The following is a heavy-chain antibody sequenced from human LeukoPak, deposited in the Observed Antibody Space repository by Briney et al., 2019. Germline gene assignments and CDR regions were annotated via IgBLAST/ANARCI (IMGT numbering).Heavy chain of an antibody. D-gene: IGHD3-10*01. J-gene: IGHJ4*02. V-gene: IGHV3-30*04. CDR2: ISYDGSNK. CDR1: GFTFSSYA. Sequence: GGSLRLSCAASGFTFSSYAMHWVRQAPGKGLEWVAVISYDGSNKYYADSVKGRFTISRDNSKNTLYLQMNSLRAEDTAVYYCARGEYYYGSGSSFDYWGQGTLVTVPS. CDR3: ARGEYYYGSGSSFDY.